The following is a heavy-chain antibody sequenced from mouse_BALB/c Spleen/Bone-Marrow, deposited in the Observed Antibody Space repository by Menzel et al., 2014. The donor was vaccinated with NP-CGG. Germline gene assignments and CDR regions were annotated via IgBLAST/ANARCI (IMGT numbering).Heavy chain of an antibody. D-gene: IGHD2-4*01. V-gene: IGHV5-9-3*01. CDR2: ISSGGSYA. J-gene: IGHJ2*01. CDR1: GFTFSSYA. CDR3: ARHGITRLLDY. Sequence: EVQGVESGGGLVKPGGSLKLSCAASGFTFSSYAMSWVRQTPEKRLEGVATISSGGSYAYYPDSVKGRFTISRDNAKNTLYLQMSSLRSEDTAMYYCARHGITRLLDYWGQGTTLTVSS.